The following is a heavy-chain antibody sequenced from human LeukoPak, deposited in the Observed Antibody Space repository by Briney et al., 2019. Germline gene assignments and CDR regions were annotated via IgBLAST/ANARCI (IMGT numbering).Heavy chain of an antibody. V-gene: IGHV4-59*01. CDR3: ARVSRYSYYFDY. CDR1: GGSISSYY. D-gene: IGHD2-15*01. J-gene: IGHJ4*02. CDR2: IYYSGST. Sequence: PSETLSLTCTVSGGSISSYYWSWIRQPPGKGLEWIGYIYYSGSTNYNPSLKSRVTISVDTSKNQFSLKLSSVTAADTAVYYCARVSRYSYYFDYWGQGTLVTVSS.